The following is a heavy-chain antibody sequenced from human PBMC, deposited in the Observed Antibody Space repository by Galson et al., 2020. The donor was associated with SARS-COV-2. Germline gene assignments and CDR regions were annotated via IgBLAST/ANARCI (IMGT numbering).Heavy chain of an antibody. V-gene: IGHV4-38-2*01. CDR2: FYQDGTS. J-gene: IGHJ6*02. Sequence: SETLSLTCAVSGLSVKRGHFWGWIRQPPGKGLEWIGNFYQDGTSYYNPSLKSRVTISIDTSTNLFSLRLKSVTAADTAVYYCARQAAAWSRCVCRHHYFAPRDVWGQGTTVIVSS. CDR1: GLSVKRGHF. D-gene: IGHD6-25*01. CDR3: ARQAAAWSRCVCRHHYFAPRDV.